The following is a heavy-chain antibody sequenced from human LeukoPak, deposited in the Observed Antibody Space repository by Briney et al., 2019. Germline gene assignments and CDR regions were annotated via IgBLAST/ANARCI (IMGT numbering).Heavy chain of an antibody. CDR1: GFTFSSYA. Sequence: PGGSPRLSCAASGFTFSSYAMHWVRQAPGKGLEWVAVISYDGSNKYYADSVKGRFTISRDNSKNTLYLQMNSLRAEDTAVYYCARDPIQLWIGGIFDYWGQGTLVTVSS. D-gene: IGHD5-18*01. CDR3: ARDPIQLWIGGIFDY. V-gene: IGHV3-30-3*01. J-gene: IGHJ4*02. CDR2: ISYDGSNK.